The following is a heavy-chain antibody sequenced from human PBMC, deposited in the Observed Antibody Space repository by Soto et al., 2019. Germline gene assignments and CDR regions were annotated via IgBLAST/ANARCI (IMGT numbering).Heavy chain of an antibody. V-gene: IGHV3-9*01. Sequence: EVQLVESGGGLVQPGRSLRLSCAASGFTFDDYAMHWVRQAPGKGLEWVSGISWNSGSIGYADSVKGRFTISRDNAKNSLYLQMNSLRAEDTALYYCAKDATRGYSSSSVPNWFDPWGQVTLVTVSS. CDR3: AKDATRGYSSSSVPNWFDP. CDR1: GFTFDDYA. J-gene: IGHJ5*02. D-gene: IGHD6-13*01. CDR2: ISWNSGSI.